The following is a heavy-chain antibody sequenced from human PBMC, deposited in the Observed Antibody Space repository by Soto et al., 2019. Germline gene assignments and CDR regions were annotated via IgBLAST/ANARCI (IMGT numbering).Heavy chain of an antibody. CDR2: ISWNSGSI. V-gene: IGHV3-9*01. Sequence: DVQLVESGGGLVQPGRSLRLSCAASGFTFDDYAMHWVRQAPGKGLEWVSGISWNSGSIGYADSVKGRFTISRDNAKNSLYLQMNSLRAEDTALYYCAKDYVAVAGTEAFDIWGQGTMVTVSS. CDR3: AKDYVAVAGTEAFDI. J-gene: IGHJ3*02. D-gene: IGHD6-19*01. CDR1: GFTFDDYA.